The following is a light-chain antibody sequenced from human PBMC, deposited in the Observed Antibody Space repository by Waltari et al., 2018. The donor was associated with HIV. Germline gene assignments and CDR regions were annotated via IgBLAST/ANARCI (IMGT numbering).Light chain of an antibody. CDR1: KLGDKY. CDR2: EDS. V-gene: IGLV3-1*01. J-gene: IGLJ2*01. CDR3: QAWDSSVV. Sequence: SYELTQPPSVSVSPGQTASITCSGDKLGDKYACWYQQKPGQSPVLVIYEDSKRPSGIPGRFSGSNAGNTATLTISGTQAMDEADYYCQAWDSSVVFGGGTKLTVL.